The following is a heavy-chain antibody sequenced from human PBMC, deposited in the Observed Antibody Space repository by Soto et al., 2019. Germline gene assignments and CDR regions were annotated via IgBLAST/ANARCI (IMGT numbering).Heavy chain of an antibody. V-gene: IGHV5-51*01. CDR2: IYPGDSDT. J-gene: IGHJ3*02. CDR3: ARFDYYDFWSGPPNAFDI. D-gene: IGHD3-3*01. CDR1: GYSFTSYL. Sequence: GESLKISGLRYGYSFTSYLIAWVRQMPGKFLEWMGIIYPGDSDTRYSPSFQGQVTISADKSISTAYLQWSSLKASDTAMYYCARFDYYDFWSGPPNAFDIWGQGTMVTVSS.